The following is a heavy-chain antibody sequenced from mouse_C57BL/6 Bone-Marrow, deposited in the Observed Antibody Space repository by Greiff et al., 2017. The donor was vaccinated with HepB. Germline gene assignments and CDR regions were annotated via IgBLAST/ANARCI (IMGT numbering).Heavy chain of an antibody. CDR3: ARSRGWLPFAY. V-gene: IGHV1-54*01. D-gene: IGHD2-3*01. CDR1: GYAFTNYL. Sequence: QVQLQQQSGAELVRPGTSVKVSCKASGYAFTNYLIEWVKQRPGQGREWIGVINSGSGGTNYNEKCKGKATLTADKSSSTAYMQLSSLTSEDSAVYFCARSRGWLPFAYWGQGTLVTVSA. J-gene: IGHJ3*01. CDR2: INSGSGGT.